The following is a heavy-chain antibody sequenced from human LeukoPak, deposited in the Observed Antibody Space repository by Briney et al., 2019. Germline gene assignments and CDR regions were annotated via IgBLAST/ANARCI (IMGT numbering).Heavy chain of an antibody. CDR3: ARLRGAFDI. V-gene: IGHV4-59*01. CDR2: IYYSGST. Sequence: SETLSLTCTVSGGSISSYYWSWIRQPPGKGLEWIGYIYYSGSTNYNPSLKSRVTISVDTSKNQFSLKLSSVTAADTAVYYCARLRGAFDIWGQGTMVTVSS. J-gene: IGHJ3*02. CDR1: GGSISSYY.